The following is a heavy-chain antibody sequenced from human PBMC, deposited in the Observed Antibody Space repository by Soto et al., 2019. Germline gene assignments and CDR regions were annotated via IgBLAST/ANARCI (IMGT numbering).Heavy chain of an antibody. D-gene: IGHD4-17*01. Sequence: PGESLKISCKGSGYSFTSYWIGWVRQMPGKGLEWMGIIYPGDSDTRYSPSFQGQVTISADKSISTAYLQWSSLKASDTAMYYCARQKDYDDYGMLAFDICGQWSMATVSS. J-gene: IGHJ3*02. CDR1: GYSFTSYW. CDR2: IYPGDSDT. V-gene: IGHV5-51*01. CDR3: ARQKDYDDYGMLAFDI.